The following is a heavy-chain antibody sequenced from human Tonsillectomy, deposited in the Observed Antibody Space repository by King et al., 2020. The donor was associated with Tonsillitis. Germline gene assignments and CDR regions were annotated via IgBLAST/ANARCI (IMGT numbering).Heavy chain of an antibody. Sequence: VQLVESGGGVVQPGRSLRLSCAASGFTFSSYGMHWVRQAPGKGLEWVAVISYDGSNKYYADSVKGRFTISRDNSKNTLYLQMNSLRAEDTAVYYCAKDLWELTPLYAFDIWCQGTMVTVSS. J-gene: IGHJ3*02. CDR1: GFTFSSYG. V-gene: IGHV3-30*18. CDR3: AKDLWELTPLYAFDI. CDR2: ISYDGSNK. D-gene: IGHD1-26*01.